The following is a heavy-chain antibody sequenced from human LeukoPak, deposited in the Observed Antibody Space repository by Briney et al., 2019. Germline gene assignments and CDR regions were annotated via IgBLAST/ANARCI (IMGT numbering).Heavy chain of an antibody. CDR3: PSTYYYYGMDV. J-gene: IGHJ6*02. V-gene: IGHV3-23*01. CDR2: ISGSGGST. CDR1: GFSFSTFA. Sequence: GGSLRLSCAASGFSFSTFAMSWVRQAPGKGLEWVSAISGSGGSTYYADSVKGRFTISRDNSKNTLYLQMNSLRAEDTAVYYCPSTYYYYGMDVWGQGTTVTVSS.